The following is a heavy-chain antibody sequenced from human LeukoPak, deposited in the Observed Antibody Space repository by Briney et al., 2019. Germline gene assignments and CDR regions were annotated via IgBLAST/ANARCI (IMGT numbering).Heavy chain of an antibody. D-gene: IGHD2/OR15-2a*01. CDR2: IRYDGSNK. CDR3: AKDVRRLAYYYYYMDV. Sequence: PGGSLRLSCAASGFTFSSYGMHWVRQAPGKGLEWVAFIRYDGSNKYYADSVKGRFTISRDNSKNTLYLHVNSLRPEDTAVYYCAKDVRRLAYYYYYMDVWGKGTTVTISS. V-gene: IGHV3-30*02. J-gene: IGHJ6*03. CDR1: GFTFSSYG.